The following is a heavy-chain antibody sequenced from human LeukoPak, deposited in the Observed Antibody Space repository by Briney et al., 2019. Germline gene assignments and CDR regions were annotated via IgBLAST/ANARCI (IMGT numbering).Heavy chain of an antibody. V-gene: IGHV4-39*01. J-gene: IGHJ4*02. D-gene: IGHD6-19*01. Sequence: SETLSLTCTVSGVSISSSDYYWGWIRQPPGNGREWIGSIYYSGSTYYNPSLKSRVIISVDTAKNQFSLKLSSVTAADTAMYYCARRGAVAGNFDFWGQGTLVTVSS. CDR1: GVSISSSDYY. CDR2: IYYSGST. CDR3: ARRGAVAGNFDF.